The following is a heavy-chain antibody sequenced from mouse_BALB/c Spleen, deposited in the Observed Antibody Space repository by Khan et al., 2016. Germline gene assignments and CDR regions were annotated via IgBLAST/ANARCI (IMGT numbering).Heavy chain of an antibody. V-gene: IGHV1-7*01. J-gene: IGHJ2*01. CDR3: ASSSYY. CDR2: INPSTGYT. D-gene: IGHD1-1*01. CDR1: GYTFTSYW. Sequence: QVQLQQSGAELAKPGASVKMSCKASGYTFTSYWMHWVKQRPGQGLEWIGYINPSTGYTEYNQKFKDKATLTADKSSSTAYMQLSSLTSEDSAVYDCASSSYYWGQGTTLTVSS.